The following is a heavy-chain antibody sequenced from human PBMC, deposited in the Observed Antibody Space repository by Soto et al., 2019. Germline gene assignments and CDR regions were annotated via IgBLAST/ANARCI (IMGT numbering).Heavy chain of an antibody. CDR3: ARDIGEMSAV. V-gene: IGHV3-21*06. D-gene: IGHD3-10*01. CDR2: ISSSSSYI. CDR1: GFTFSSST. J-gene: IGHJ4*02. Sequence: RRLSCTGSGFTFSSSTMTWVRQGPGKGLEWVSSISSSSSYIYFADSLKGRFTISRDNAKNSLYLQMNSLRAEDTAVYYCARDIGEMSAVWGQGTQVTVYS.